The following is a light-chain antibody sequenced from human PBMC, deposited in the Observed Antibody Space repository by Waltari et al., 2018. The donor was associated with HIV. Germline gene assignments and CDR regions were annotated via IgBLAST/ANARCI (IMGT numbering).Light chain of an antibody. J-gene: IGLJ1*01. CDR3: SSYTTNAAYV. CDR2: AVT. CDR1: SSDIGGFNY. Sequence: QSALTQPASVSGSPGQSITISCTGTSSDIGGFNYVSWYQHHPDKAPKLIIYAVTNRPAGAFMRFSGSKSGNTASLTISGLQADDECDYYCSSYTTNAAYVFGTGTRVTVL. V-gene: IGLV2-14*01.